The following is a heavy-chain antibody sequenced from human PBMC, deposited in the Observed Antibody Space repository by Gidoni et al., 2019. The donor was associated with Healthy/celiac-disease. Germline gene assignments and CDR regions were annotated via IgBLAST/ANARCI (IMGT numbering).Heavy chain of an antibody. D-gene: IGHD5-12*01. J-gene: IGHJ6*02. CDR3: ARDGRWLLNGGYYGMDV. Sequence: QVQLVQSGAEVKKPGASVKVSCKASGYTFTGYYMHWVRQAPGQGLEWMGWINPNSGGTNYAQKFQGWVTMTRDTSISTAYMELSRLRSDDTAVYYCARDGRWLLNGGYYGMDVWGQGTTVTVSS. CDR1: GYTFTGYY. V-gene: IGHV1-2*04. CDR2: INPNSGGT.